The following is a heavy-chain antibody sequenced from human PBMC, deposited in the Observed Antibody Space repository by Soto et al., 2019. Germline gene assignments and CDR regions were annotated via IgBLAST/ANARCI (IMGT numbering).Heavy chain of an antibody. CDR1: GFTFDDYA. J-gene: IGHJ4*02. CDR2: ISWNSGSI. CDR3: AKDNYGSGEIGY. Sequence: EVQLVESGGGLVQPGRSLRLSCAASGFTFDDYAMHWVRQAPGKGLEWVSGISWNSGSIGYADSVKGRFTISLDNAKNSLYLQMNSLRAEDTALYYCAKDNYGSGEIGYWGQGTLVTVSS. V-gene: IGHV3-9*01. D-gene: IGHD3-10*01.